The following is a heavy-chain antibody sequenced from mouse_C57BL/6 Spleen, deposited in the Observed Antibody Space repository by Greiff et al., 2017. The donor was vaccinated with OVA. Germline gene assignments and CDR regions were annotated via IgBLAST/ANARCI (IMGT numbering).Heavy chain of an antibody. Sequence: EVKLQESGPGLVKPSQSLSLTCSVTGYSITSGYYWNWIRQFPGNKLELMGYISYDGSNNYNPSLKNRIAITRDTSKNQFFLKLNSVTTEDTATYYCARAGGIYDGYYEDYWGQGTTLTVSS. J-gene: IGHJ2*01. CDR3: ARAGGIYDGYYEDY. CDR1: GYSITSGYY. CDR2: ISYDGSN. V-gene: IGHV3-6*01. D-gene: IGHD2-3*01.